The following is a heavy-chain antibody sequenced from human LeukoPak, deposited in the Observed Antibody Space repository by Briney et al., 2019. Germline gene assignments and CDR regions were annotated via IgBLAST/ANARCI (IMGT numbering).Heavy chain of an antibody. D-gene: IGHD3-3*01. CDR1: GYTFTSYW. CDR3: ASIDFWSGYGYYYYGMDV. J-gene: IGHJ6*02. V-gene: IGHV5-51*01. CDR2: IYPGDSDT. Sequence: GESLKISCKGSGYTFTSYWIGWVRQMPGKGLEWMGIIYPGDSDTRYSPSFQGQVTISADKSIGTAHLQWSSLKASDTAMYYCASIDFWSGYGYYYYGMDVWGQGTTVTVSS.